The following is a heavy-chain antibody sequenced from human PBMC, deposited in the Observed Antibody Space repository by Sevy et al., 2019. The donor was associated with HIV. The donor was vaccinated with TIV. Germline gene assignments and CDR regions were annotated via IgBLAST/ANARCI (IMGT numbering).Heavy chain of an antibody. D-gene: IGHD6-13*01. Sequence: GGSLRLSCAASGFIFSSYVMTWVRQAPGKGLEWVSTISGRGGYTYYAKSVKGRSTISRDNSNNILYLQMNSLRAEDTAVYYCEAITTAGRDYWGQGTLVTVSS. J-gene: IGHJ4*02. V-gene: IGHV3-23*01. CDR3: EAITTAGRDY. CDR2: ISGRGGYT. CDR1: GFIFSSYV.